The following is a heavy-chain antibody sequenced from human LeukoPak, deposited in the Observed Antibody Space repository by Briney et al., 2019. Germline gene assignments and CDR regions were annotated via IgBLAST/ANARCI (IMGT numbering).Heavy chain of an antibody. CDR1: GGSISSENW. V-gene: IGHV4-4*02. D-gene: IGHD4-17*01. J-gene: IGHJ4*02. CDR2: AYHAGHI. CDR3: ASRPRYGDYRYFDY. Sequence: PSETLSLTCGVFGGSISSENWWNWVRQPPGKGLEWIGEAYHAGHINYNPSLKSRVTISMDKSKNQLYLKVTSVTAADTAVYYCASRPRYGDYRYFDYWGQGTLVTVSS.